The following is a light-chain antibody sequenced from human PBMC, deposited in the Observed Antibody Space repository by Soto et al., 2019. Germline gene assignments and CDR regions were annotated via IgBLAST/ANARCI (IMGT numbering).Light chain of an antibody. J-gene: IGKJ1*01. CDR1: QSIDTY. CDR3: QQYETFSGT. V-gene: IGKV1-39*01. Sequence: DIQMTQSPSSLSASIGDTVSIACRASQSIDTYLHWYQQKPGKAPNLLIHGASGLQSGVPSRFSGSGSGTDFTLTISSLQPDDFATYYCQQYETFSGTFGPGTKVEI. CDR2: GAS.